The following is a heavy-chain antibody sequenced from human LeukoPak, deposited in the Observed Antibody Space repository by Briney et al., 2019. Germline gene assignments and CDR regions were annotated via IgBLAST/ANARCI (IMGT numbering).Heavy chain of an antibody. CDR1: GGSISSSNW. D-gene: IGHD1-1*01. Sequence: SETLSLTCAVSGGSISSSNWWSWVRQPPGKGLEWIGEIYHSGSTNYNPSLKSRVTISVDTSKNQFSLKLSSVTAADTAVYYCARGATGTTNDYWGQGTLVTVSS. J-gene: IGHJ4*02. CDR3: ARGATGTTNDY. CDR2: IYHSGST. V-gene: IGHV4-4*02.